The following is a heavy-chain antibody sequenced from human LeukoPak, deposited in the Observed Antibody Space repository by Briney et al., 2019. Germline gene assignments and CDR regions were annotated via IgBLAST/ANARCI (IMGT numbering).Heavy chain of an antibody. D-gene: IGHD1-7*01. J-gene: IGHJ4*02. V-gene: IGHV4-39*07. CDR1: GGSISSGVYH. Sequence: SETLSLTCTVSGGSISSGVYHWGWIRQSPGEGLEWIASIYYTGATYYNPSLKSRVAISLDTSKNQFSLHLNSVTPEDTAVYYCARNYRPDFDFWGQGTLVTVSS. CDR3: ARNYRPDFDF. CDR2: IYYTGAT.